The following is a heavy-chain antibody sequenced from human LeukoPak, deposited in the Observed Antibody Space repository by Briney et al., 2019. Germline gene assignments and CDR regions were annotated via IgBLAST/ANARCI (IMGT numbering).Heavy chain of an antibody. V-gene: IGHV1-69*05. D-gene: IGHD6-6*01. J-gene: IGHJ6*03. CDR3: ARGSAARLRKYYYYMDV. CDR1: GGTFSSYA. CDR2: IIPIFGTA. Sequence: ASVKVSCKASGGTFSSYAISWVRQAPGQGLEWMGGIIPIFGTANYAQKFQGRVTITTDESTSTAYMELSSLRSEDTAVHYCARGSAARLRKYYYYMDVWGKGTTVTVSS.